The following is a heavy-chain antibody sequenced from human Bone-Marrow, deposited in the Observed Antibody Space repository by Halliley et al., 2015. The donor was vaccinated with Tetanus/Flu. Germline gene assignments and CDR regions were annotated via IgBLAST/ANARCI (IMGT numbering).Heavy chain of an antibody. CDR1: GFTFSAYD. Sequence: SLRLSCTASGFTFSAYDMHWVRQAPGKGLEWVAVISKDGDNKYYTDSVKGRFTVSRDNSKNTLSLQMDSLRPEDTAVYYCAKAGNSGWCWVFDSWGPGALVSVPS. J-gene: IGHJ5*01. D-gene: IGHD6-19*01. V-gene: IGHV3-30*18. CDR2: ISKDGDNK. CDR3: AKAGNSGWCWVFDS.